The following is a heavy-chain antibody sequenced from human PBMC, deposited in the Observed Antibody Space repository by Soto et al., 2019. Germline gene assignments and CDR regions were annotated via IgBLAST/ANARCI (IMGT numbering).Heavy chain of an antibody. V-gene: IGHV4-31*03. CDR3: ARGTVATIERHFDY. Sequence: SETLSLPCPVSGCSISSGGYYWSWIRQHPGKGLEWIGYIYYSGSTYYNPSLKSRVTISVDTSKNQFSLKLSSVTAADTAVYYCARGTVATIERHFDYWGQGTLVTVSS. D-gene: IGHD5-12*01. CDR2: IYYSGST. J-gene: IGHJ4*02. CDR1: GCSISSGGYY.